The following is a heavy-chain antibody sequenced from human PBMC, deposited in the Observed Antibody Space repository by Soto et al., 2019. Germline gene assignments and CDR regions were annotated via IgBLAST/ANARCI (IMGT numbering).Heavy chain of an antibody. D-gene: IGHD6-6*01. Sequence: EVQLVETGGGLIQPGGSLRLSCAASGFTVSSNYMNWVRQAPGKGLEWDSIIYSDGTTSYADSVKGRFTISRDNFKNTLHLQMNSLRAEDTAVYYCAILSNWGQGTLVTVSS. V-gene: IGHV3-53*02. CDR1: GFTVSSNY. CDR3: AILSN. J-gene: IGHJ4*02. CDR2: IYSDGTT.